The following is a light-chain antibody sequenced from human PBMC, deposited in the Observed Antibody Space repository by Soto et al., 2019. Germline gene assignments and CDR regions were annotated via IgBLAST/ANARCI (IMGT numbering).Light chain of an antibody. CDR1: SGSVSTSYY. CDR2: STN. V-gene: IGLV8-61*01. CDR3: VLYMGSGIWV. J-gene: IGLJ3*02. Sequence: QAVVTQEPSFSVSPGRTVTLTCGLSSGSVSTSYYPSWYQQTPGQAPRTLIYSTNTRSSGVPDRFSGSILGNKAALTFTGAPADDEADYYCVLYMGSGIWVFGGGTKVTVL.